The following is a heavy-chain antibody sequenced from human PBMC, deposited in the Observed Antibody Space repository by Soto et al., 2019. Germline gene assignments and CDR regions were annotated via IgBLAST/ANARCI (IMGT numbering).Heavy chain of an antibody. CDR2: ISSRSSYI. J-gene: IGHJ6*02. D-gene: IGHD3-22*01. V-gene: IGHV3-21*01. CDR3: ARVGFNYFDTSGYPTYAMDV. CDR1: GFTFNNYD. Sequence: GGSLRLSCAASGFTFNNYDMNWVRQAPGKGLEWVASISSRSSYIYYADSVKGRFSISRDNAKNSLYLQMNSLRGEDTAVYYCARVGFNYFDTSGYPTYAMDVWGQGTTVTVSS.